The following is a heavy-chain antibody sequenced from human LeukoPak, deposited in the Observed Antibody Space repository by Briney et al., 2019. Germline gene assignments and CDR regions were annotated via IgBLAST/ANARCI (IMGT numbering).Heavy chain of an antibody. V-gene: IGHV4-4*07. CDR3: ARYNYYGSGSPRYMDV. Sequence: PSETLSLTCTVSGGTISSYHCSSIQQPAAKGLEWMGRIYTSGTNNYNPSLKSRVTMSVDTSKNQFSLKLSSVTAADTAVYYCARYNYYGSGSPRYMDVWGKGTTVSVSS. J-gene: IGHJ6*03. CDR2: IYTSGTN. D-gene: IGHD3-10*01. CDR1: GGTISSYH.